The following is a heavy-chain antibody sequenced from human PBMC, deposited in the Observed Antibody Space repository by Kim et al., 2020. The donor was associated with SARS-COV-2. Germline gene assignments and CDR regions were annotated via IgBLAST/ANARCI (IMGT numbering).Heavy chain of an antibody. Sequence: SETLSLTCTLSGASINSGTYYWGWIRQPPGKGLEWIGNIFYSGTTYYNSSLKSRVTISVHTPKNQFSLKRSSVTAPDTVVYFCARVPWHFYDTSGYSGNFEYWGQGTLVTVSS. CDR2: IFYSGTT. CDR3: ARVPWHFYDTSGYSGNFEY. D-gene: IGHD3-22*01. CDR1: GASINSGTYY. V-gene: IGHV4-39*01. J-gene: IGHJ4*02.